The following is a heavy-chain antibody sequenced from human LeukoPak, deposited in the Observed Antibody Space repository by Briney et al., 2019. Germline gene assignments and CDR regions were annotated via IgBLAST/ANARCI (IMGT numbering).Heavy chain of an antibody. V-gene: IGHV3-23*01. J-gene: IGHJ4*02. CDR1: GFTFSSYA. CDR3: AKGAQNYDFWSGYLNYFDY. CDR2: ISGSGGST. Sequence: PGGSLRLSCAASGFTFSSYAMSWVRQAPGKGLEWVSAISGSGGSTYYADSVKGRFTISRDSSKNTLYLQMNSLRAEDTAVYYCAKGAQNYDFWSGYLNYFDYWGQGTLVTVSS. D-gene: IGHD3-3*01.